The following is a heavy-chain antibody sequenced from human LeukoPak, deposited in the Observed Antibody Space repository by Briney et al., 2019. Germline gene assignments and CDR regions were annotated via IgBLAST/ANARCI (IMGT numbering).Heavy chain of an antibody. CDR1: GGSFSAYY. V-gene: IGHV4-34*01. D-gene: IGHD3-3*01. CDR3: ARAAVTFLGVVIIPDNWFAP. Sequence: PSETLSLTCAVYGGSFSAYYWSWIRQPPGKGLEWIGEINHSGSTNYNPSLKSRVTISVDTSKNQFSLKLSSVTAADTAVYYCARAAVTFLGVVIIPDNWFAPWGKETLATVPS. CDR2: INHSGST. J-gene: IGHJ5*02.